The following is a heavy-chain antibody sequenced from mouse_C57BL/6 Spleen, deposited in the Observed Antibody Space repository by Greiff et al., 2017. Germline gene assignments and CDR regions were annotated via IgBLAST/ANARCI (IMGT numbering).Heavy chain of an antibody. J-gene: IGHJ1*03. V-gene: IGHV1-85*01. Sequence: QVQLQQSGPELVKPGASVKLSCKASGYTFTSYDINWVKQRPGQGLEWIGWIYPRDGSTKYNEKFKGKATLTVATSSSTAYMELHSLTSEDSAVYFCARLDDGYPGYFDVWGTGTTVTVSS. D-gene: IGHD2-3*01. CDR2: IYPRDGST. CDR3: ARLDDGYPGYFDV. CDR1: GYTFTSYD.